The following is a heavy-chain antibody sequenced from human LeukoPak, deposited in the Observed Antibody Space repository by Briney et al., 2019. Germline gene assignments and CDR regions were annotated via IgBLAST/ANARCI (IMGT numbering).Heavy chain of an antibody. J-gene: IGHJ4*02. CDR3: ARSGKWELILFDY. CDR2: ISSSSSTI. D-gene: IGHD1-26*01. Sequence: GGSLRLSCVASGFTFSSYSMNWVRQAPGKGLEWVSYISSSSSTIYYADSVKGRFTISRDNAKNSLYLQMNSLRAEDTAVYYCARSGKWELILFDYWGQGTLVTVSS. V-gene: IGHV3-48*01. CDR1: GFTFSSYS.